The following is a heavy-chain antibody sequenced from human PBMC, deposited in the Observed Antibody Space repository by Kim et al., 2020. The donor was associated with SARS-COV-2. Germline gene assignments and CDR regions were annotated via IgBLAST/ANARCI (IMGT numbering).Heavy chain of an antibody. CDR2: INHSGST. J-gene: IGHJ4*02. CDR1: GGSFSGYY. D-gene: IGHD6-19*01. V-gene: IGHV4-34*01. CDR3: AAAEYSSGWNFFDY. Sequence: SETLSLTCAVYGGSFSGYYWSWIRQPPGKGLEWIGEINHSGSTNYNPSLKSRVTISVDMSKNQFSLKLSSVTAADTAVYYCAAAEYSSGWNFFDYWGQGTLVTVSS.